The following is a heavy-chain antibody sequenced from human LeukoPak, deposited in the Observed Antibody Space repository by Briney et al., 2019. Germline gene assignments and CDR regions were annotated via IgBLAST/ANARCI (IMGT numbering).Heavy chain of an antibody. J-gene: IGHJ4*02. D-gene: IGHD4-17*01. CDR3: ASAYGDYSSFDY. CDR1: GFTFSSYS. Sequence: GGSLRLSCAASGFTFSSYSMNWVRHAPGKGLERVSSISGSSSYIYYADSVKGRFTISRDNAKNSLYLQMNSLRAEDTAVYYCASAYGDYSSFDYWGQGTLVIVSS. V-gene: IGHV3-21*01. CDR2: ISGSSSYI.